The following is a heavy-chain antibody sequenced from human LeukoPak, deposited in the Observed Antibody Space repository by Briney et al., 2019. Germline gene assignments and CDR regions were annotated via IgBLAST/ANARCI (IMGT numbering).Heavy chain of an antibody. J-gene: IGHJ4*02. CDR2: IYYSGST. V-gene: IGHV4-59*08. D-gene: IGHD3-22*01. CDR3: ARGMYYYDGSGDY. Sequence: PSETLSLTCTVSGGSISSYYRSWIRQPPGKGLEWIGYIYYSGSTNYNPSLKSRVTISINTSKNQFSLNLTSVTAADTAVYYCARGMYYYDGSGDYWGQGTLVTVSS. CDR1: GGSISSYY.